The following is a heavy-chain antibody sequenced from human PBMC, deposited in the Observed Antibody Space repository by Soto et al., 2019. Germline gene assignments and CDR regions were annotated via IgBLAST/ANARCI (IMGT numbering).Heavy chain of an antibody. CDR3: XXXXXXXDY. Sequence: QLPLVESGGGVVQRGSSLRLSCAASGFPFTSYGMHWVREGPDKGLEGVAIISYDGSDKYYAGSGKGGFSISRENXXXXXXXXXXXXXXXXXXXXXXXXXXXXXDYRGQGTLVIVSS. V-gene: IGHV3-30*03. J-gene: IGHJ4*02. CDR2: ISYDGSDK. CDR1: GFPFTSYG.